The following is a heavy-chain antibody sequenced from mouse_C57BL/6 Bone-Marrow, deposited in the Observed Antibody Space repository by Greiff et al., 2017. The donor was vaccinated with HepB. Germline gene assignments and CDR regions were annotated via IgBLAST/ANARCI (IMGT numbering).Heavy chain of an antibody. D-gene: IGHD3-2*02. CDR2: IYPGDGDT. CDR3: ARVSSGYPAWFAY. J-gene: IGHJ3*01. V-gene: IGHV1-82*01. Sequence: QVQLQQSGPELVKPGASVKISCKASGYAFSSSWMNWVKQRPGKGLEWIGRIYPGDGDTNYNGKFKGKATLTADKSSSTAYMQLSSLTSEDSAVYFCARVSSGYPAWFAYWGQGTLVTVSA. CDR1: GYAFSSSW.